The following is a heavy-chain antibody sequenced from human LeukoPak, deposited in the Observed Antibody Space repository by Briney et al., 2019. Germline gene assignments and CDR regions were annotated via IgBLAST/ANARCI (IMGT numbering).Heavy chain of an antibody. D-gene: IGHD5-24*01. CDR3: ARDGDGYNIDS. CDR1: GFTFSNYA. V-gene: IGHV3-21*01. J-gene: IGHJ4*02. CDR2: ISSSTIYI. Sequence: PGRSLRLSCAASGFTFSNYAMHWVRQAPGKGLEWVSSISSSTIYIYYADSVKGRFTVSRDNVQNSLYLQMNSLRTEDSAVYYCARDGDGYNIDSWGQGTLVTVSS.